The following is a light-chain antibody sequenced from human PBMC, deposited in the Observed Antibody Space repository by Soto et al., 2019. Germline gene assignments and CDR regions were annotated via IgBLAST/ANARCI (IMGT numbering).Light chain of an antibody. J-gene: IGLJ3*02. V-gene: IGLV1-40*01. CDR2: GHS. CDR3: QSYDSRLSGWV. Sequence: QSVLTQPPSVSGAPGQRVTISCTGSSSNIGAGYDVHWYQQLPGTAPQLLIYGHSNRPSGVPDRFSGSKSGTSASLAITGLQAEDEADYYCQSYDSRLSGWVFGGGTKLTVL. CDR1: SSNIGAGYD.